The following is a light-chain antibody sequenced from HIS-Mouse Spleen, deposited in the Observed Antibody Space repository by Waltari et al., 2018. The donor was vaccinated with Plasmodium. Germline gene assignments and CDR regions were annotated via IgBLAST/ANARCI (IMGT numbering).Light chain of an antibody. V-gene: IGKV3-11*01. J-gene: IGKJ4*01. CDR1: QSVSSY. CDR2: DAS. Sequence: EIVLTQSPATLSLSPGERATLSCRASQSVSSYLAWYQQKPGQAPRLLIYDASNRATGIPARFSGSGSGTDCTLTISSLQPDDFATYYCQQYNSYSFGGGTKVEIK. CDR3: QQYNSYS.